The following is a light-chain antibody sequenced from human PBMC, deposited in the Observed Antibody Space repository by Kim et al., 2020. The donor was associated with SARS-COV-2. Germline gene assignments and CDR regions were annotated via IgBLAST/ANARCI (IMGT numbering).Light chain of an antibody. V-gene: IGKV3-20*01. CDR3: QQYGSSPLT. Sequence: SPWECAPPSCRARQCCNSNCLAWYQRKPDQAPRLLLYGASCRATGIPDRFSGSGSGTDFTLTISRLEPEDFAVYYCQQYGSSPLTFGGGTKVDIK. CDR1: QCCNSNC. J-gene: IGKJ4*01. CDR2: GAS.